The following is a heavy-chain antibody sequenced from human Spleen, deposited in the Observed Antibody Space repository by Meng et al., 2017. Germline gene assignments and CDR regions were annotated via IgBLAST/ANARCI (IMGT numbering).Heavy chain of an antibody. CDR1: GFTFSDYY. CDR2: ISSSGSTI. D-gene: IGHD3-22*01. J-gene: IGHJ3*02. CDR3: ARAGGYYDGSGYYPRGRDAFDI. Sequence: GESLKISCAASGFTFSDYYMSWIRQAPGKGLEWVSYISSSGSTIYYADSVKGRFTISRDNAKNSLYLQMNSLRAEDTAVYYCARAGGYYDGSGYYPRGRDAFDIWGQGTMVTVSS. V-gene: IGHV3-11*04.